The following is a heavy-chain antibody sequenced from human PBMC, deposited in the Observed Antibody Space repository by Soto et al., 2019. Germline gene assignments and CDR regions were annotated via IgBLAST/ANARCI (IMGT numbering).Heavy chain of an antibody. CDR2: MNPKSAAT. Sequence: ASVKVSCKASGYSVSDYFIQWVRQAPGQGLEWVAWMNPKSAATNYAKKFQGRVSLTWDTSFSTAYMELTRLRPDDTAVYYCARIKWGLDYYTGMDVWGQGTKVTVSS. J-gene: IGHJ6*02. CDR1: GYSVSDYF. D-gene: IGHD1-26*01. V-gene: IGHV1-2*02. CDR3: ARIKWGLDYYTGMDV.